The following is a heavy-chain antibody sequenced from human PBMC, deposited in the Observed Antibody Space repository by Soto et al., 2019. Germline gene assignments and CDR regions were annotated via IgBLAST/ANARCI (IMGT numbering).Heavy chain of an antibody. CDR1: GGTFSSYA. Sequence: SVKVSCKASGGTFSSYAIGWVRQAPGQGLEWMGGIIPIFGTANYAQKFQGRVTITADESTSTAYMELSSLRSEDTAVYYCASKWEQDYYYYYGMDVWGQGTTVTVSS. V-gene: IGHV1-69*13. J-gene: IGHJ6*02. CDR3: ASKWEQDYYYYYGMDV. D-gene: IGHD1-26*01. CDR2: IIPIFGTA.